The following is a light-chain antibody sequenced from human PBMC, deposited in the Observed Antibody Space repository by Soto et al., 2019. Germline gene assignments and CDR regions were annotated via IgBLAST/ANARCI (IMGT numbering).Light chain of an antibody. CDR3: QQYKNWPRT. J-gene: IGKJ1*01. CDR2: GAS. Sequence: EILLTQSPATLSESPGERVTLSCRASESVDINLAWYQQKPGQAPRLLIYGASTRATDMPGTFSGRGSGTEFTLAISSLQSEDFAVDYCQQYKNWPRTFGQGTKVDIK. CDR1: ESVDIN. V-gene: IGKV3-15*01.